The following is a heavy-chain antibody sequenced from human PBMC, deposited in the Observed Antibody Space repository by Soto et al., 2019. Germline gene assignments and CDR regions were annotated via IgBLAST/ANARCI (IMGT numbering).Heavy chain of an antibody. CDR3: ASSPWSYIYYFDY. V-gene: IGHV3-48*02. J-gene: IGHJ4*02. Sequence: GESLKISCAASGFTFSSYSMNWVRQAPGKGLEWVSYISSSSSTIYYADSVKGRFTISRDNAKNSLYLQMNSLRDEDTAVYYCASSPWSYIYYFDYWGQGTLVTVSS. CDR2: ISSSSSTI. CDR1: GFTFSSYS. D-gene: IGHD3-9*01.